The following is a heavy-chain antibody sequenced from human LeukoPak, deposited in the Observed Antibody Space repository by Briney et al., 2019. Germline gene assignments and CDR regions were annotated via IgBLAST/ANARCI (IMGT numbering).Heavy chain of an antibody. CDR3: ARDLWYYYGSGSYYNSFDY. J-gene: IGHJ4*02. CDR1: GGTFSSYA. CDR2: IIPIFGTA. V-gene: IGHV1-69*13. D-gene: IGHD3-10*01. Sequence: ASVKVSCKASGGTFSSYAISWVRQAPGQGLEWMGGIIPIFGTANYAQKFQGRVTITADESTSTAYMELSSLRSEDTAVYYCARDLWYYYGSGSYYNSFDYWGQGTLVTVSS.